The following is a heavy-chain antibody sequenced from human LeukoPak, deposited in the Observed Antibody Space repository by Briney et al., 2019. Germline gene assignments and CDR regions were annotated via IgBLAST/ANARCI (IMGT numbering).Heavy chain of an antibody. J-gene: IGHJ3*02. CDR2: INHSGST. V-gene: IGHV4-34*01. CDR1: GGSFSGYY. D-gene: IGHD6-13*01. Sequence: PSETLSLTCAVYGGSFSGYYWSWIRQPPGKGLEWIGEINHSGSTNYNPSLKSRVTISVDTSKNQFSLKLSSVAAADTAVYYCASSSSRGTIWGQGTMVTASS. CDR3: ASSSSRGTI.